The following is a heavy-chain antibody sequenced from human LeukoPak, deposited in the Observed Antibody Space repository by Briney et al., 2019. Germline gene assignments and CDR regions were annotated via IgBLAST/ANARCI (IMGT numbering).Heavy chain of an antibody. CDR3: ARFRRLGSGWDLDY. V-gene: IGHV3-7*01. Sequence: PGGSLRLSRVASGFTFTTYYMSWVRQAPGKGLAWVANINQDGSEKYYVDSVKGRFTISRDNARNSLHLQMNSLRADDTAVYYCARFRRLGSGWDLDYWGQGTLVTVSS. CDR2: INQDGSEK. CDR1: GFTFTTYY. J-gene: IGHJ4*02. D-gene: IGHD6-19*01.